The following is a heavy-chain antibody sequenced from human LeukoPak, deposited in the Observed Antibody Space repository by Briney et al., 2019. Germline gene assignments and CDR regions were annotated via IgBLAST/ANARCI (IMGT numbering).Heavy chain of an antibody. Sequence: ASVKVSCKASGYTFIGYYMHWVGQAPGQGLEWMGWINPNSGGTNYAQKFQGRVTMTRDTSISTAYMELSRLRSDDTAVYYCARGLTTVTPDEDYMDVWGKGTTVTVSS. CDR3: ARGLTTVTPDEDYMDV. D-gene: IGHD4-17*01. V-gene: IGHV1-2*02. CDR2: INPNSGGT. CDR1: GYTFIGYY. J-gene: IGHJ6*03.